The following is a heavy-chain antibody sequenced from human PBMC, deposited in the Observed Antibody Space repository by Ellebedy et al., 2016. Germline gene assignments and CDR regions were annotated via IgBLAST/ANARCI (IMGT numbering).Heavy chain of an antibody. CDR2: INPRRGST. V-gene: IGHV1-46*01. J-gene: IGHJ5*02. D-gene: IGHD3-3*01. CDR3: VRGANFGVIIIDNWFNP. Sequence: ASVKVSXXASGYSFFKYAMHWVRQAPGQGLEWMGIINPRRGSTNYAQEFQGRVAMTTDTSTSIVYLELSSLRSEDTAVYYCVRGANFGVIIIDNWFNPWGQGTLVTVSS. CDR1: GYSFFKYA.